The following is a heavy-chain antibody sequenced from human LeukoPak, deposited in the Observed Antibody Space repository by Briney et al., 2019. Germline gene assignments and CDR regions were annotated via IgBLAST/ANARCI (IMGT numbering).Heavy chain of an antibody. CDR2: IYYSGST. D-gene: IGHD3-22*01. V-gene: IGHV4-31*03. J-gene: IGHJ4*02. CDR1: GGSISSSDYY. Sequence: SETLSLTCTVSGGSISSSDYYWSWIRQHPGKGLEWIGYIYYSGSTYYNPSLKSRVTISVDTSKNQFSLKLSSVTAADTAVYYCARGSGYHYFDCWGQGTLVTVSS. CDR3: ARGSGYHYFDC.